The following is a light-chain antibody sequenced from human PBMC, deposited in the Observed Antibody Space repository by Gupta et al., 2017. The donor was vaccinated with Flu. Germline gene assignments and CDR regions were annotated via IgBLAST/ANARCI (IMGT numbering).Light chain of an antibody. Sequence: RVTISCSGTSSNIGSDPVSWYQQFPGTAPKLLIYNDNQRPSGVPDRISGSKSGTSASLGITGLQSEDEADYYCAAWDDSLNDGMFGGGTKLSVL. V-gene: IGLV1-44*01. J-gene: IGLJ3*02. CDR2: NDN. CDR3: AAWDDSLNDGM. CDR1: SSNIGSDP.